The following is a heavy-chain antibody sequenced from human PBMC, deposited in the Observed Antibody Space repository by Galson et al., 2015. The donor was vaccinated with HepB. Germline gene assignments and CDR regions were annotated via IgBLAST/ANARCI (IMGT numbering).Heavy chain of an antibody. V-gene: IGHV1-18*01. CDR2: VSAYNGNT. CDR1: GYTFTTYA. CDR3: ARVLWLRRAFDI. D-gene: IGHD3-16*01. Sequence: SVKVSCKASGYTFTTYAITWVRQAPGQGLEWMGWVSAYNGNTNYAQKLQGRVTMTTDTSTSTAYMDLRSLRSDDTAVYYCARVLWLRRAFDIWGQGTMVTVSS. J-gene: IGHJ3*02.